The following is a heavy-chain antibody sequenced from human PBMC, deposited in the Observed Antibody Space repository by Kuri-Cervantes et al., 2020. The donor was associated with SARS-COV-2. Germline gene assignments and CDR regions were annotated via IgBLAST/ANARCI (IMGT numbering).Heavy chain of an antibody. J-gene: IGHJ4*02. V-gene: IGHV3-21*01. D-gene: IGHD3-22*01. Sequence: GGSLRLSCAASRFTFNTYRMNWVRQAPGKGLGWVSSISSSSSYIYYADSVQGRFTISRDNAKNSLYLQMNSLRAEDTAVYYCARVDPTMTPDYWGQGTLVTVSS. CDR2: ISSSSSYI. CDR3: ARVDPTMTPDY. CDR1: RFTFNTYR.